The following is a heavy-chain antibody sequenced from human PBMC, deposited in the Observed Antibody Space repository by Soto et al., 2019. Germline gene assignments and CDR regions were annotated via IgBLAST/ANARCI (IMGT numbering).Heavy chain of an antibody. Sequence: PSETLSLTCNMSGDSYSISSYSWSWIWHPPGKALQWIGFIYQSGVTSYNPSLASRVSISLDRSNNQCSLKLKSVTAADTAVYFCAGMPYTSGLRFDPWGPGTLVTVSS. V-gene: IGHV4-30-2*01. D-gene: IGHD6-19*01. CDR3: AGMPYTSGLRFDP. CDR2: IYQSGVT. J-gene: IGHJ5*02. CDR1: GDSYSISSYS.